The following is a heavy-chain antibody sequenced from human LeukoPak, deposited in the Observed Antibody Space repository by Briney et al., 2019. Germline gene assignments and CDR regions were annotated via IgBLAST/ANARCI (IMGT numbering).Heavy chain of an antibody. J-gene: IGHJ4*02. D-gene: IGHD3-10*01. Sequence: GGSLRLSCVHPGFTLSRSGMSWVRQALGKGREWGSAIIGGGGSTYYADSVKGRFTISRDNSKNTQYLQMNSLRAEDTAVYYCAKESLYYYGSGSHYFDYWGQGTLVTVSS. CDR3: AKESLYYYGSGSHYFDY. CDR1: GFTLSRSG. V-gene: IGHV3-23*01. CDR2: IIGGGGST.